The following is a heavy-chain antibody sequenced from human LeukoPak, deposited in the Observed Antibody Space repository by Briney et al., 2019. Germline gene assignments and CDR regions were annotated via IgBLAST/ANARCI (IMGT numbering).Heavy chain of an antibody. CDR1: GYTFTSYY. CDR3: VRRLDTIEFDP. D-gene: IGHD5-18*01. J-gene: IGHJ5*02. CDR2: INPSGGNT. Sequence: GASVKVSCKASGYTFTSYYMHWVRQAPGQGLEWMGIINPSGGNTGYAQKFQGRLTMTRDTSTRTAYMELRSLKFEDTAIYYCVRRLDTIEFDPWGQGTLVTV. V-gene: IGHV1-46*01.